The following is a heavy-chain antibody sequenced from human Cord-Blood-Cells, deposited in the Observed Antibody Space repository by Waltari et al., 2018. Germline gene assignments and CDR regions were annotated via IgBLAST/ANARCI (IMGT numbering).Heavy chain of an antibody. CDR2: INPNSGGT. V-gene: IGHV1-2*06. CDR1: GYTFTGYY. D-gene: IGHD2-2*01. J-gene: IGHJ4*02. CDR3: ARDFCSSTSCYDY. Sequence: QVQLVQSGAEVKKPGASVKVSCKASGYTFTGYYMHWVRQAPGQGLELMGRINPNSGGTNYAQKFQGMVTMTRDTSISTAYMELSRLRSDDTAVYYCARDFCSSTSCYDYWGQGTLVTVSS.